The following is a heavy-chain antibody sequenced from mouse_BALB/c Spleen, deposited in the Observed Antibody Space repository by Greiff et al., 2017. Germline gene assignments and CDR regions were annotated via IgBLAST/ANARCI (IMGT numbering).Heavy chain of an antibody. Sequence: QVQLQQSGAELAKPGASVKMSCKASGYTFTSYWMHWVKQRPGQGLEWIGYINPSTGYTEYNQKFKDKATLTADKSSSTAYMQLSSLTSEDSAVYYCAILHYYGWMDYWGQGTSVTVSS. D-gene: IGHD1-2*01. CDR3: AILHYYGWMDY. CDR1: GYTFTSYW. V-gene: IGHV1-7*01. J-gene: IGHJ4*01. CDR2: INPSTGYT.